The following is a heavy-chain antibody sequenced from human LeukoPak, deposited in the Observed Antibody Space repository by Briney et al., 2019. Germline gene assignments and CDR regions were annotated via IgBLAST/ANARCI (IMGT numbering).Heavy chain of an antibody. CDR2: ISYDGSAK. Sequence: GGSLRLSCAASGFDFSSYGMHWVRQAPGKGLEWVGVISYDGSAKFYAESVEGRFTISRDNSKNTLYLQMNTLRAEDTAVYYCAKRHSGYYFDYWGQGTLVTVSS. CDR1: GFDFSSYG. CDR3: AKRHSGYYFDY. V-gene: IGHV3-30*18. J-gene: IGHJ4*02. D-gene: IGHD6-13*01.